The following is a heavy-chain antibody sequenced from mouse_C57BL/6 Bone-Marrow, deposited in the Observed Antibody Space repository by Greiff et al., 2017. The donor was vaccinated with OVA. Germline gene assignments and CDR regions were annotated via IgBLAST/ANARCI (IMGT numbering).Heavy chain of an antibody. J-gene: IGHJ3*01. CDR1: GFTFSSYG. CDR3: ARPGSGGTEFAY. V-gene: IGHV5-6*01. D-gene: IGHD3-2*02. Sequence: EVHLVESGGDLVKPGGSLKLSCAASGFTFSSYGMSWVRQTPDKRLEWVATISSGGSYTYSTDSVKGRFTISRDNAKNTLYLQMSSLKSEDTAMYYGARPGSGGTEFAYWGQGTLVTVSA. CDR2: ISSGGSYT.